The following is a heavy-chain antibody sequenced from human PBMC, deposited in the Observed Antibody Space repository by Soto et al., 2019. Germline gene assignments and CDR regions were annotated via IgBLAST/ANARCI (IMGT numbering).Heavy chain of an antibody. CDR3: ARDGGEDAFDF. CDR1: GFTFSSYS. J-gene: IGHJ3*01. CDR2: ISSSSSYI. D-gene: IGHD2-15*01. Sequence: GESLKISCTASGFTFSSYSMNWVRQAPGKGLEWVSSISSSSSYIYDADSVKGRFTISRDNAKNSLYLQMISLRAEDTAVYYCARDGGEDAFDFWGQGTMVTVSS. V-gene: IGHV3-21*01.